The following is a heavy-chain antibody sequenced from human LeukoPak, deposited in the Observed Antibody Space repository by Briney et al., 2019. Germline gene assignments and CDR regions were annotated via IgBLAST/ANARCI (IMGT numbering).Heavy chain of an antibody. Sequence: GRSLRLSCAASGFTFSSYAMHWVRQAPGKGLEWVSAISGSGGSTYYADSVKGRFTISRDNSKNTLYLQMNSLRAEDAAVYYCAKDPPLYSSGWYVDYWGQGTLVTVSS. CDR2: ISGSGGST. V-gene: IGHV3-23*01. D-gene: IGHD6-19*01. J-gene: IGHJ4*02. CDR1: GFTFSSYA. CDR3: AKDPPLYSSGWYVDY.